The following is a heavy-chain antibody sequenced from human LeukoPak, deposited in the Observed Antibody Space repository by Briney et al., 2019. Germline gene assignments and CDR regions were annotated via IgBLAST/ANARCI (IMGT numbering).Heavy chain of an antibody. CDR3: ARRRGIAAMSAFDI. D-gene: IGHD6-13*01. V-gene: IGHV5-51*01. Sequence: GESLKISCKGSGYSFTTYWIGWVRQMPGKGLEWIEIIFPGDSDTTYSPSLQGQVTISADKSINTAYLQWSSLRASDTAIYYCARRRGIAAMSAFDIWGQGTMVTVSS. CDR2: IFPGDSDT. CDR1: GYSFTTYW. J-gene: IGHJ3*02.